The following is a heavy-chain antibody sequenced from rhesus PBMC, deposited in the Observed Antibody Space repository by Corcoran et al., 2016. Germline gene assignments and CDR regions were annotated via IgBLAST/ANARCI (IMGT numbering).Heavy chain of an antibody. V-gene: IGHV4-122*02. CDR2: IANSGST. D-gene: IGHD6-13*01. CDR1: GGSVSSSNW. Sequence: QVQLQESGPGLVKPSETLSLTCAVSGGSVSSSNWWSWIRQPPGKGLEWIGYIANSGSTSYNPSLKGRVTISRDTSKNQFSLKLSSVTAADTAVYYCARDTSSWSIDYWGQGVLVTVSS. J-gene: IGHJ4*01. CDR3: ARDTSSWSIDY.